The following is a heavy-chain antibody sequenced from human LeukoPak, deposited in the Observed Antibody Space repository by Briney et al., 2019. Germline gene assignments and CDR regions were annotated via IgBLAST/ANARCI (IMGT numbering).Heavy chain of an antibody. Sequence: PGGSLRLSCAASGFTFSSYAMSWVRQAPGKGLEWVSAISGSGGSTYYADSVKGRFTISRDNYKNTLYLQMNSLRAEDTAVYYCAKEPLRYFDWLLPYFDYWGQGTLVTVSS. CDR2: ISGSGGST. D-gene: IGHD3-9*01. CDR1: GFTFSSYA. J-gene: IGHJ4*02. CDR3: AKEPLRYFDWLLPYFDY. V-gene: IGHV3-23*01.